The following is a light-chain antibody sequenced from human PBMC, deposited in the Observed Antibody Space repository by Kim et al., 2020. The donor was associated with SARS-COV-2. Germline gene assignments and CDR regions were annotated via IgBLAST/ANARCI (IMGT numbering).Light chain of an antibody. CDR3: SSYTTSSTWV. CDR2: DVS. V-gene: IGLV2-14*03. CDR1: SSDVGGYNY. Sequence: QSALTQPASVSGSPGQSIPISCTGTSSDVGGYNYVSWYQQHPGKAPKLMIYDVSNRPSGVSDRFSGSKSGNTASLTISGLQAEDEADYYCSSYTTSSTWVFGGGTQLTVL. J-gene: IGLJ3*02.